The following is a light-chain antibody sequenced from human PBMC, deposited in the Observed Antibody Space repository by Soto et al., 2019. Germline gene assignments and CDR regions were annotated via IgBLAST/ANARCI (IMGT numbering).Light chain of an antibody. CDR1: QNVGST. CDR2: DAF. V-gene: IGKV3-11*01. J-gene: IGKJ2*01. Sequence: IVLTQSPGTLSLSPGERATLSCRASQNVGSTLAWYQQKPGQAPRLLIYDAFNRATGIPARFSGGGSGTDFTLTISSLEAEDFGVYYCQQRNSWSYTFGQGTRLQIK. CDR3: QQRNSWSYT.